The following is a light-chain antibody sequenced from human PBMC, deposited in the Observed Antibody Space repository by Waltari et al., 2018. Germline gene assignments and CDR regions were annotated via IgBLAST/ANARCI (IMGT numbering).Light chain of an antibody. CDR3: QPRSNWPPYT. V-gene: IGKV3-11*01. J-gene: IGKJ2*01. CDR2: DAS. Sequence: EMVLTQSPATLSWSPGERATLACRARQRGSSYLAWYQQKRGQAPRLLIDDASHRATGIPARFSGSGSGTDFTLTISSLEPEDFAVSYCQPRSNWPPYTFGQGTTLEIK. CDR1: QRGSSY.